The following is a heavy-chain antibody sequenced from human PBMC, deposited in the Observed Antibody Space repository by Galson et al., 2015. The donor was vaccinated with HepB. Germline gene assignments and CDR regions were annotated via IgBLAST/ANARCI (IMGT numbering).Heavy chain of an antibody. J-gene: IGHJ4*02. CDR3: ARDPGIAVAGTQGGGAFDY. CDR2: INPSGGST. Sequence: SVKVSCKASGYTFTSYYMHWVRQAPGQGLEWMGIINPSGGSTSYAQKFQGRVTMTRDKSTSTVYMELSSLRSEDTAVYYCARDPGIAVAGTQGGGAFDYWGQGTLVTVSS. CDR1: GYTFTSYY. V-gene: IGHV1-46*01. D-gene: IGHD6-19*01.